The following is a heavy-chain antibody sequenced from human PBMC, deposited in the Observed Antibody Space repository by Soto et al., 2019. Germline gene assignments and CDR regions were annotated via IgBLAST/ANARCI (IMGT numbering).Heavy chain of an antibody. CDR3: ARFRFSSGRWLGYEPLDY. V-gene: IGHV1-69*13. D-gene: IGHD5-12*01. CDR1: GGTFSSYA. Sequence: SVKVSCKASGGTFSSYAISWVRQAPGQGLEWMGGIIPIFGTANYAQKFQGRVAITADESTSTAYMELSSLRSEDTAVYYCARFRFSSGRWLGYEPLDYWGQGTLVTVSS. CDR2: IIPIFGTA. J-gene: IGHJ4*02.